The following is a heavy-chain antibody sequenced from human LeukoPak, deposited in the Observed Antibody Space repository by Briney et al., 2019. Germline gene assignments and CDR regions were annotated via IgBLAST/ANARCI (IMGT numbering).Heavy chain of an antibody. Sequence: GGSLRLACAASGFRFSSYAMSWVRQAPGKGLEWVSAISGSGVSTYYADSVKGRFTISRDNSKNTLYLQMNSLRAEDTAVYYCARDRGYYYGMDVWGQGTTVTVSS. CDR1: GFRFSSYA. CDR3: ARDRGYYYGMDV. J-gene: IGHJ6*02. D-gene: IGHD3-10*01. CDR2: ISGSGVST. V-gene: IGHV3-23*01.